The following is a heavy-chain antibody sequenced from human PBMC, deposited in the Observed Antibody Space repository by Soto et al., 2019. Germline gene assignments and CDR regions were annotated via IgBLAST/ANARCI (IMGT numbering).Heavy chain of an antibody. Sequence: QVQLVQSGTEVKKPGSSVKVSCKASGGNFNSYSINWVRQARGQGLEWMGGIVPIFGTANYAQKFQGRVTFTADTSTSTAYMELRSLTSEDTAVYYCSRDAIAAAGTNDWGQGTLSPSPQ. CDR1: GGNFNSYS. CDR2: IVPIFGTA. CDR3: SRDAIAAAGTND. J-gene: IGHJ4*02. V-gene: IGHV1-69*06. D-gene: IGHD6-13*01.